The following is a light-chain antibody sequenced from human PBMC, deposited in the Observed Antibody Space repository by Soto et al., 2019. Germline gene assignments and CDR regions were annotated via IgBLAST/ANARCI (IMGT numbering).Light chain of an antibody. V-gene: IGKV3-20*01. Sequence: EVVLSQSPATLSLSTGERATLSCRVSQSLSSNLAWYHQKSGQAPRLLIYGASSRATGIPDRFSGSGSGTDFTLTISRLEPEDFAVYYCQQCGSSPITFGQGTRLEI. CDR3: QQCGSSPIT. J-gene: IGKJ5*01. CDR2: GAS. CDR1: QSLSSN.